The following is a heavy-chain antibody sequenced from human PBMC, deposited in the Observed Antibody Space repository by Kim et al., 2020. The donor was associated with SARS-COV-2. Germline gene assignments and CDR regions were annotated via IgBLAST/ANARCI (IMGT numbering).Heavy chain of an antibody. D-gene: IGHD2-15*01. V-gene: IGHV1-2*02. CDR2: TGGT. Sequence: TGGTTYPQKLQGRVTMTRDTSINTAYMELSRLGSDDTAVYYCARDRWSDCWGQGTLVTVSS. J-gene: IGHJ4*02. CDR3: ARDRWSDC.